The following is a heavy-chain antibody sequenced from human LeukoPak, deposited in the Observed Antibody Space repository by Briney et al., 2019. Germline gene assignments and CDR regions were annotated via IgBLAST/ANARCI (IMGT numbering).Heavy chain of an antibody. V-gene: IGHV3-30-3*01. CDR1: GFTFTNYP. CDR3: AREDYGASGSSLGNLDY. J-gene: IGHJ4*02. Sequence: GRSLRLFCSASGFTFTNYPIHWVRQAPGKGLERVAVISYDVITKYYADSVKGRFTLSRDNSKNILFLQMDSLRAEDTAVYFCAREDYGASGSSLGNLDYWGQGTLVTVSS. CDR2: ISYDVITK. D-gene: IGHD4/OR15-4a*01.